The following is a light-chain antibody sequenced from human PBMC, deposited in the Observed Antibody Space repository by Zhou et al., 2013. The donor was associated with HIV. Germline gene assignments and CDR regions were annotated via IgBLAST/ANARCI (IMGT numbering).Light chain of an antibody. J-gene: IGKJ1*01. Sequence: DIQMTQSPSSLSASIGDRVSITCRSSQSITTYLNWYQHKPGKAPKLLIYGSSNLQSGVPSRFSGSGSGTEFTLSISSLQPEDFATYYCQQANSFPWTFGQGTKVEVK. CDR3: QQANSFPWT. V-gene: IGKV1-12*02. CDR1: QSITTY. CDR2: GSS.